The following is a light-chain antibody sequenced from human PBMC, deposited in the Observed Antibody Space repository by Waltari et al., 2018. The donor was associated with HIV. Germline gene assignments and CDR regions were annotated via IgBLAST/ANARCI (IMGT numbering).Light chain of an antibody. Sequence: QSALNQPPSASRSPGQSVTLPFPGTSSDVCAFNFVSWFQQHPGKAPKLMIYDVTKRPSGVPDRVSGSKSGNTASLTVSGLQAEDEADYYCASHAGSKDVFGGGTRLTVL. CDR1: SSDVCAFNF. V-gene: IGLV2-8*01. J-gene: IGLJ2*01. CDR2: DVT. CDR3: ASHAGSKDV.